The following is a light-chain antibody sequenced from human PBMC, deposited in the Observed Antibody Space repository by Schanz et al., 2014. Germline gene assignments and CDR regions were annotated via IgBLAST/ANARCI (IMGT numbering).Light chain of an antibody. Sequence: EIVLTQSPATLSLSPGERATLSCRASQSVSSYLAWYQHKPGQAPRLLIYDASNRATGIPARFSGGGSGTDFTLTISSLEPEDFAVYYCQQRDNWPLLTFGGGTKVEIK. J-gene: IGKJ4*01. CDR2: DAS. CDR3: QQRDNWPLLT. CDR1: QSVSSY. V-gene: IGKV3-11*01.